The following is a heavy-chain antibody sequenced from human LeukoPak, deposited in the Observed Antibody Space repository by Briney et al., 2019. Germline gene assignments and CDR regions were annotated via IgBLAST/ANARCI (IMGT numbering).Heavy chain of an antibody. V-gene: IGHV4-59*01. Sequence: SETLSLTCAVDGGSFSGYYWSWIRQPPGKGLEWIGYIYYSGSTNYNPSLKSRVTISVDTSKNQFSLKLSSVTAADTAVYYCARERVRGVSFGNFDPWGQGTLVTVSS. CDR2: IYYSGST. CDR3: ARERVRGVSFGNFDP. CDR1: GGSFSGYY. D-gene: IGHD3-10*01. J-gene: IGHJ5*02.